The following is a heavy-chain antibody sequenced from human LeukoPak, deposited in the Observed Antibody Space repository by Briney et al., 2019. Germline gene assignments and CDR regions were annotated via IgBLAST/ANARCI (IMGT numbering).Heavy chain of an antibody. CDR1: GFTFSSYA. CDR3: ARDYDY. V-gene: IGHV3-30-3*01. J-gene: IGHJ4*02. CDR2: ISYDGSNK. Sequence: QPGRTLRLSCAASGFTFSSYAMHWVRQAPGKGLERVAVISYDGSNKYYADSVKGRFTISRDNSKNTLYLQMNSLRAEDTAVYYCARDYDYWGQGTLVTVSS.